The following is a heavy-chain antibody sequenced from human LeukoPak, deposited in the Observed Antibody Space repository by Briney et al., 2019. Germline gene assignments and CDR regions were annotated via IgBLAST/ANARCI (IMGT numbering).Heavy chain of an antibody. V-gene: IGHV3-23*01. J-gene: IGHJ1*01. CDR1: GFTFSSYA. D-gene: IGHD2-21*02. CDR2: ISGSGGST. Sequence: PGGSLRLSCAASGFTFSSYAMSWVRQTPGKGLEWVSAISGSGGSTYYADSVKGRFTISRDNSKNTLYLQMNSLRAEDTAVYYCAKAYGDWYEYFQHWGQGTLVTVSS. CDR3: AKAYGDWYEYFQH.